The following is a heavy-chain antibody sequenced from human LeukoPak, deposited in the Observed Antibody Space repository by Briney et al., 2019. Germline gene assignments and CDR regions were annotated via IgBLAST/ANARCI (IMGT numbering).Heavy chain of an antibody. J-gene: IGHJ4*02. V-gene: IGHV3-7*01. CDR1: GFTFSSYA. CDR2: INQDGSET. Sequence: QTGGSLRLSCAASGFTFSSYAMSWVRQAPGKALEWVANINQDGSETYYVDSVEGRFTISRDNTKDSLYLQMNSLRDEDTALYYCAKMSVLLWFGEKDYWGQGTLVTVSS. CDR3: AKMSVLLWFGEKDY. D-gene: IGHD3-10*01.